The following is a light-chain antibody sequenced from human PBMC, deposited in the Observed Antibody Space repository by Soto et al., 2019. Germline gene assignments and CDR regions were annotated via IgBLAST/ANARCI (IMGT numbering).Light chain of an antibody. CDR2: EVT. Sequence: QSALTQPASVSGSPGQSITISCTGTSGDVGGYNYVSWYQQHPGKAPKLMIYEVTNRPSGVSNRFSASKSGNTASLTVSGLQAEDEADYYCSSFTSSSTGVFGGGTKLTVL. J-gene: IGLJ3*02. CDR1: SGDVGGYNY. V-gene: IGLV2-14*01. CDR3: SSFTSSSTGV.